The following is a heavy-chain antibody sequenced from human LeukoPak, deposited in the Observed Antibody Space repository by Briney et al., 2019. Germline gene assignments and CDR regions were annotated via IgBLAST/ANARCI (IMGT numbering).Heavy chain of an antibody. CDR2: ISSYNGNT. CDR3: ARDTVPRYYDFWSGYYPTVDY. J-gene: IGHJ4*02. D-gene: IGHD3-3*01. Sequence: ASVKVSCKASGYTFTSYGISWVRQAPGQGLEWMGWISSYNGNTYYDQKVQGRVTMTTDTATSTAYMELRSLRSDDTAVYYCARDTVPRYYDFWSGYYPTVDYWGQGTLVTVSS. CDR1: GYTFTSYG. V-gene: IGHV1-18*01.